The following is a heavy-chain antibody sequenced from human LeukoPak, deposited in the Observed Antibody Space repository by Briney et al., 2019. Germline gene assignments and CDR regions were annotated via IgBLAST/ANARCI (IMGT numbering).Heavy chain of an antibody. D-gene: IGHD5-24*01. CDR2: IDPGGSDT. CDR1: GYTFTNYW. V-gene: IGHV5-51*01. J-gene: IGHJ4*02. CDR3: ARGTGYKMFDY. Sequence: GESLQISCKGSGYTFTNYWIGWVRQVPGKGLEGMGIIDPGGSDTRYSPSLQGQVTNSAEKSRRTPCLEWSSLKASDTAMYYCARGTGYKMFDYWGQGTLVTVSS.